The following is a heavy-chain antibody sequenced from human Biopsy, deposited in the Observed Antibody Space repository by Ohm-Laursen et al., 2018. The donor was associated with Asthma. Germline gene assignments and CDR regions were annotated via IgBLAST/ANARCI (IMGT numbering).Heavy chain of an antibody. V-gene: IGHV4-34*01. CDR2: SDHRGNT. Sequence: SETLSLTCSMYGLSSSGYYWTWIRQPPGKGLEWIGESDHRGNTNTNATLKSRVTISKAKSANEFSLKMKSVTAADTAIYYCAGGPEWSGLDIWGQGTTVTVSS. CDR3: AGGPEWSGLDI. J-gene: IGHJ6*02. D-gene: IGHD3-3*01. CDR1: GLSSSGYY.